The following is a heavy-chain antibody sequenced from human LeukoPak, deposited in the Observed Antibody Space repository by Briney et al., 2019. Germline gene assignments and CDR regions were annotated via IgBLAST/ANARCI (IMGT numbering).Heavy chain of an antibody. Sequence: GGSLRPSCAASGFTFSSYAMSWVRQAPGKGLEWVSAISGSGGSTYYADSVKGRFTISRDNSKNTLYLQMNSLRAEDTAVYYCAKGNSGYCSSTSCYTNYWGQGTLVTVSS. CDR3: AKGNSGYCSSTSCYTNY. CDR1: GFTFSSYA. J-gene: IGHJ4*02. V-gene: IGHV3-23*01. D-gene: IGHD2-2*02. CDR2: ISGSGGST.